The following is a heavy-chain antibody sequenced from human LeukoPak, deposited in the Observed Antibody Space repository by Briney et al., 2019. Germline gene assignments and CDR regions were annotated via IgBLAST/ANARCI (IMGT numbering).Heavy chain of an antibody. CDR3: ASGTDYDFWSGYPPSFDY. J-gene: IGHJ4*02. CDR2: ISSSSSYI. D-gene: IGHD3-3*01. Sequence: GSLRLSCAASGFAFSSYSMNWVRRAPGKGLEWVSSISSSSSYIYYADSVKGRFTISRDNAKNSLYLQMNSLRAEDTAVYYCASGTDYDFWSGYPPSFDYWGQGTLVTVSS. CDR1: GFAFSSYS. V-gene: IGHV3-21*01.